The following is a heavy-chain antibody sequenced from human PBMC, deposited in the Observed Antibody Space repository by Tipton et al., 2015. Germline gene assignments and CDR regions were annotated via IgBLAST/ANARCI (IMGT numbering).Heavy chain of an antibody. D-gene: IGHD3-16*01. J-gene: IGHJ4*02. Sequence: QLVQSGAEVKMPGASVKVSCKASGYTFTTYYMHWVRQAPGQGLEWMGIINPSGGSTTYAQKFQGRVTMTRDTSTSTVYMELSSLRSEDTAVYYCARVPYPTNFAYWGQGTLVTVSS. V-gene: IGHV1-46*01. CDR2: INPSGGST. CDR1: GYTFTTYY. CDR3: ARVPYPTNFAY.